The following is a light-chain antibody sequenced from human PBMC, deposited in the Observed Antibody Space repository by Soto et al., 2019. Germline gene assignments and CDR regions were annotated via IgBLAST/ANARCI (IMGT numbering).Light chain of an antibody. Sequence: EIVLTQSPGTLSLSPGEGATLSCRASQSVSSSYIAWYQQSPGQTPSLLIYGASTRATGIPDRFSGSGSGTHFTLTISRLEPGDFAVYYCQQYGSSPPITFGQGTRLEIK. CDR2: GAS. CDR1: QSVSSSY. CDR3: QQYGSSPPIT. V-gene: IGKV3-20*01. J-gene: IGKJ5*01.